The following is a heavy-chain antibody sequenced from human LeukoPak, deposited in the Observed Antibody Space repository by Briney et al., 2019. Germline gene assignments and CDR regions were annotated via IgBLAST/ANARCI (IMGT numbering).Heavy chain of an antibody. V-gene: IGHV3-74*01. Sequence: GGSLRLSCAASGFTFSTYWMHWVRQAPGKGLVWVSHINVDGSGATYADSVKGRFTISRDNAKNTLYLHMNSLRAEDTAVYYCVRGGGMLDYWGQGTLVPVSS. CDR2: INVDGSGA. J-gene: IGHJ4*02. CDR1: GFTFSTYW. D-gene: IGHD3-16*01. CDR3: VRGGGMLDY.